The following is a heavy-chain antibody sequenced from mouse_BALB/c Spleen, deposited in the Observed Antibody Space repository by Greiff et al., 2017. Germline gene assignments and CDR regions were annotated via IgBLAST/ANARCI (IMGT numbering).Heavy chain of an antibody. D-gene: IGHD2-2*01. CDR1: GYTFTSYW. CDR3: TRGGLRRGVYYFDY. Sequence: QVQLQQPGAELVRPGASVKLSCKASGYTFTSYWINWVKQRPGQGLEWIGNIYPSDSYTNYNQKFKDKATLTVDKSSSTAYMQLSSPTSEDSAVYYCTRGGLRRGVYYFDYWGQGTTLTVSS. J-gene: IGHJ2*01. CDR2: IYPSDSYT. V-gene: IGHV1-69*02.